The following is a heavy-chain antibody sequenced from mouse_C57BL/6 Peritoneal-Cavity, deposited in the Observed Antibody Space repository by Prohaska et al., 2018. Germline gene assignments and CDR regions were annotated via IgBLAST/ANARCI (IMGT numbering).Heavy chain of an antibody. J-gene: IGHJ2*01. D-gene: IGHD1-1*01. Sequence: EVQLQQSGPELVKPGASVKIPCKASGYTFTDYNMDWVKQSHGKSLEWIGDINPNNGGTIYNQKFKGKATVTVDKSSSTAYMELRSLTSEDTAVYYCARNYGSSYHFDYWGQGTTLTVSS. CDR3: ARNYGSSYHFDY. CDR2: INPNNGGT. V-gene: IGHV1-18*01. CDR1: GYTFTDYN.